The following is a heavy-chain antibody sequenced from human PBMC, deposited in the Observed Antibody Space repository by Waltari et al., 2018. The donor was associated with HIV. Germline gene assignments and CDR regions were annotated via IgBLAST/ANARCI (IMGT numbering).Heavy chain of an antibody. CDR3: ACPSTVAAFARFDS. CDR2: FRSNAYGALT. J-gene: IGHJ4*02. V-gene: IGHV3-49*04. CDR1: TFTLADHK. D-gene: IGHD4-4*01. Sequence: EGTLVESGGGLIQPGGSLRLSCSTPTFTLADHKLSWVRQLPGPFLCWLGFFRSNAYGALTDYDTSVEGRFSISRDEAKTIAYLQMNNLRTEDTAVYFCACPSTVAAFARFDSWGQGTLVTV.